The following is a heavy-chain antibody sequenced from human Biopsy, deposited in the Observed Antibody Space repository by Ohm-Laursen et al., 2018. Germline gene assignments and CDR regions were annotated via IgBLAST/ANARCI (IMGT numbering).Heavy chain of an antibody. CDR3: AADINVWNVNY. D-gene: IGHD1-1*01. CDR1: GYPFITYG. Sequence: KVSCKASGYPFITYGISWVRQAPGQGLEWMGWISAYNGHTKFARKFQDRVTMTTDTSTDTAYMELSSLRSEDTAVYYCAADINVWNVNYWGQGTQVTVSS. V-gene: IGHV1-18*01. J-gene: IGHJ4*02. CDR2: ISAYNGHT.